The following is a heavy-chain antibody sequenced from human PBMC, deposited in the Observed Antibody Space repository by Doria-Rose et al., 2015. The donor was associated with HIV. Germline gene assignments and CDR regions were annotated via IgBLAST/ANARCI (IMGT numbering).Heavy chain of an antibody. Sequence: RLSCAASGFTFSSYSMNWVRQAPGKGLEWVSYISGSGSAIYYADSVKGRFTISRDNAKNSLSLQMNSLRDEDTAVYYCAGDREDGGPYNYYGMDVWGQGTTVTVSS. V-gene: IGHV3-48*02. J-gene: IGHJ6*02. D-gene: IGHD2-15*01. CDR1: GFTFSSYS. CDR2: ISGSGSAI. CDR3: AGDREDGGPYNYYGMDV.